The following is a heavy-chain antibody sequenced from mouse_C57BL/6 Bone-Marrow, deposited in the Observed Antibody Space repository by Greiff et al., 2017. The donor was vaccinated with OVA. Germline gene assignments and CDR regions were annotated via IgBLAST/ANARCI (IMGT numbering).Heavy chain of an antibody. J-gene: IGHJ3*01. V-gene: IGHV1-76*01. CDR1: GYTFTDYY. CDR2: IYPGSGNT. CDR3: ATLGAD. Sequence: VLLQQSGAELVRPGASVKLSCKASGYTFTDYYINWVKQRPGQGLEWIARIYPGSGNTYYNEKFKGKATLTAEKSSSTAYMQLSSLTSEDSAVYFCATLGADWGQGTLVTVSA.